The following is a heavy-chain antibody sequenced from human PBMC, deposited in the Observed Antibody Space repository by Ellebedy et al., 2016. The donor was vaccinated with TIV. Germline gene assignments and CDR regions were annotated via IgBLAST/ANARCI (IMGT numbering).Heavy chain of an antibody. J-gene: IGHJ4*02. Sequence: ASVKVSCKASGYTFTNYGVIWVRQAPGQGLEWMGRIIPILGIANYAQKFQGRVTITADKSTSTAYMELRSLRSDDTAVYYCARGGSYGYWGQGTLVTVSS. D-gene: IGHD1-26*01. CDR2: IIPILGIA. V-gene: IGHV1-69*04. CDR1: GYTFTNYG. CDR3: ARGGSYGY.